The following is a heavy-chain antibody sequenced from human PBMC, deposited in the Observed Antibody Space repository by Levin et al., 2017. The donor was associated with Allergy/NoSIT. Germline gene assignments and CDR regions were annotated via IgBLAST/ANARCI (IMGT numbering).Heavy chain of an antibody. J-gene: IGHJ6*02. CDR1: GGSISSSSYY. D-gene: IGHD3-10*01. Sequence: PGGSLRLSCTVSGGSISSSSYYWGWIRQPPGKGLEWIGSIYYSGSTYYNPSLKSRVTISVDTSKNQFSLKLSSVTAADTAVYYCAGALSGSDHGMDVWGQGTTVTVSS. V-gene: IGHV4-39*01. CDR3: AGALSGSDHGMDV. CDR2: IYYSGST.